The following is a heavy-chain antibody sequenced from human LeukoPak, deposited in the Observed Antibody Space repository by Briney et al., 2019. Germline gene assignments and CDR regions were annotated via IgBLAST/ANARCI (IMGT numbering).Heavy chain of an antibody. J-gene: IGHJ4*02. V-gene: IGHV4-4*07. Sequence: ETLSLTCTVSGGSISSYYWSWIRQPAGKGLEWIGRIYTSGSTNYNPSLRSRVTMSVDTSKNQFSLKLSSVTAADTAVYYCARVDFWSGYYYFDYWGQGTLVTVSS. CDR1: GGSISSYY. CDR3: ARVDFWSGYYYFDY. CDR2: IYTSGST. D-gene: IGHD3-3*01.